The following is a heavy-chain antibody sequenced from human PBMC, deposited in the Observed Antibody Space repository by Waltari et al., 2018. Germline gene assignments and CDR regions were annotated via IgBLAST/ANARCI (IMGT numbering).Heavy chain of an antibody. D-gene: IGHD3-22*01. CDR1: GGTFSSYA. CDR2: IIPIFGTA. V-gene: IGHV1-69*08. Sequence: QVQLVQSGAEVKKPGSSVKVSCKASGGTFSSYAISWVRQAPGQGLEWMGRIIPIFGTANYAQKVQGRVTITADKSTSTAYMELSSLSSEDTALYYCAGGGSSGYYYYFDYWGQGTLVTVSS. CDR3: AGGGSSGYYYYFDY. J-gene: IGHJ4*02.